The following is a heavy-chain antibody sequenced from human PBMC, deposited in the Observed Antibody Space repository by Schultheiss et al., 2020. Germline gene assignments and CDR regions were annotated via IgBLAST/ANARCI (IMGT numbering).Heavy chain of an antibody. D-gene: IGHD3-22*01. CDR1: GGSISSGGYY. J-gene: IGHJ6*03. V-gene: IGHV4-39*07. Sequence: SETLSLTCTVSGGSISSGGYYWSWIRQPPGKALEWIGTMFHSGSTNYNPSLKSRVTISVDTSKNQFSLKLSSVTAADTAVYYCARGTDSSGYYSYYYYYYMDVWGKGTTVTVS. CDR2: MFHSGST. CDR3: ARGTDSSGYYSYYYYYYMDV.